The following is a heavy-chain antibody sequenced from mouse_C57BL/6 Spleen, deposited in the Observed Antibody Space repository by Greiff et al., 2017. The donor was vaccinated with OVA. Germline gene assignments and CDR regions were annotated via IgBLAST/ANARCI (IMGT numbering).Heavy chain of an antibody. CDR2: IYPGDGDT. Sequence: VKLQQSGPELVKPGASVKISCKASGYAFSSSWMNWVKQRPGKGLEWIGRIYPGDGDTNYNGKFKGKATLTADKSSSTAYMQLSSLTSEDSAVYFCARIYDGYPHYFDYWGQGTTLTVSS. D-gene: IGHD2-3*01. CDR1: GYAFSSSW. CDR3: ARIYDGYPHYFDY. V-gene: IGHV1-82*01. J-gene: IGHJ2*01.